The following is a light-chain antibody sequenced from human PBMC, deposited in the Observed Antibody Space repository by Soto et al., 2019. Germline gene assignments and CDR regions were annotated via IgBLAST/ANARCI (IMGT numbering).Light chain of an antibody. J-gene: IGLJ1*01. V-gene: IGLV2-23*02. CDR2: EVS. CDR3: CSYAGSSTYV. Sequence: QSAVTQPASVSGSPGQSITISCTGTSSDVGSYNLVSWYQQHPRKAPKLMIYEVSKRPSGVSNRFSGSKSGNTASLTISGLQAEDEADYYCCSYAGSSTYVFGTGTKVTVL. CDR1: SSDVGSYNL.